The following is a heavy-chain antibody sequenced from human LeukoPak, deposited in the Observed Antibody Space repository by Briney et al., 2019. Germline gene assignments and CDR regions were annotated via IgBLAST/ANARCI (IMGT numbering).Heavy chain of an antibody. D-gene: IGHD1-26*01. CDR2: IRSKVYGGTT. V-gene: IGHV3-49*04. Sequence: PGRYLRLSCTASGFTFGYYAMSWVRQAPGKGLEWVGFIRSKVYGGTTEYAASVIGRFTISRDDSYSIAYLQMNSLKSEDTAVYYCTRAALILGVGATDDYWGQGTLVTVSS. J-gene: IGHJ4*02. CDR3: TRAALILGVGATDDY. CDR1: GFTFGYYA.